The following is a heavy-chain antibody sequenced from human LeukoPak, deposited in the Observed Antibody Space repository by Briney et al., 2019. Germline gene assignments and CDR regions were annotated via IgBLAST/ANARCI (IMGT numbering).Heavy chain of an antibody. CDR1: GFTFDDYT. Sequence: GGSLRLSCAASGFTFDDYTMHWVRQAPGKGLEWVSLISWDGGSTYYADSVKGRFTISRDNSKNSLYLQMNSLRTEDTALYYCAKDKGCSSTSCYHYYYYGMDVWGQETTVTVSS. J-gene: IGHJ6*02. V-gene: IGHV3-43*01. CDR3: AKDKGCSSTSCYHYYYYGMDV. CDR2: ISWDGGST. D-gene: IGHD2-2*01.